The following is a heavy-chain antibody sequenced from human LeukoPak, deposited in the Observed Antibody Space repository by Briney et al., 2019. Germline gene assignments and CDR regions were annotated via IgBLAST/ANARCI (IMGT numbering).Heavy chain of an antibody. CDR3: ARESSHTIFGVVITSYYFDY. CDR1: GFTFSSYG. Sequence: GGSLRLSCAASGFTFSSYGMHWVRQAPGKGLEWVAFIRYDGSNKYYADSVKGRFTISRDNSKNTLYLQMNSLRAEDTAVYYCARESSHTIFGVVITSYYFDYWGQGTLVTVSS. D-gene: IGHD3-3*01. J-gene: IGHJ4*02. CDR2: IRYDGSNK. V-gene: IGHV3-30*02.